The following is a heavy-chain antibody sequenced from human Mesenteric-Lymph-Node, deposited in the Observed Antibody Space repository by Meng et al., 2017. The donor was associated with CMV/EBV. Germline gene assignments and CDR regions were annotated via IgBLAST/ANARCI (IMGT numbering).Heavy chain of an antibody. D-gene: IGHD3-10*01. J-gene: IGHJ4*02. V-gene: IGHV4-39*07. CDR1: GGSISSSSYY. CDR2: MYYTGST. CDR3: AAYHGSTIFYYNGIDY. Sequence: SETLSLTCTVSGGSISSSSYYWGWLRQPPGKGLEWIGSMYYTGSTYYNPSLISRVTISVDMSKSQFSLKLSSVTAADTAVYYCAAYHGSTIFYYNGIDYWGQGTLVTVSS.